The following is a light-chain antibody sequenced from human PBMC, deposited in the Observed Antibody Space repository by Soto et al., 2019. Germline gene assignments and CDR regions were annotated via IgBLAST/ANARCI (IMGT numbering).Light chain of an antibody. Sequence: VACRSILSVFSNSKNRNHLSWYQQKPGQPPKLLIYWATTRESGVPDRFTGSGSGTDFTLTVSSLQADDVAVYYCHQDYSYPWKFGQGTKVEIK. J-gene: IGKJ1*01. CDR2: WAT. CDR3: HQDYSYPWK. CDR1: LSVFSNSKNRNH. V-gene: IGKV4-1*01.